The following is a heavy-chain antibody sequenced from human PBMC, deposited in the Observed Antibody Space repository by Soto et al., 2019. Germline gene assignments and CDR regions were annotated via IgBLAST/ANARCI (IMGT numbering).Heavy chain of an antibody. CDR2: ISYSGST. J-gene: IGHJ4*02. CDR1: GGPISSSNYY. Sequence: KPSETLSLTCTVSGGPISSSNYYWGWIRQPPGKGLEWIGSISYSGSTYYNPSLKSRVTISVDTSKNQFSLNLSSVTASDTAVYHGARRGVGAPIRYWGQGTLV. CDR3: ARRGVGAPIRY. D-gene: IGHD1-26*01. V-gene: IGHV4-39*01.